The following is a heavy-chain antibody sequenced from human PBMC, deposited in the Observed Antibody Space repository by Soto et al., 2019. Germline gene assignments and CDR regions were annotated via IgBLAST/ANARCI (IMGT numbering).Heavy chain of an antibody. D-gene: IGHD5-12*01. J-gene: IGHJ4*02. CDR1: GDSVSSSSVT. CDR3: VRVIGNRWIDF. V-gene: IGHV6-1*01. Sequence: SQTLSLTCVISGDSVSSSSVTWNWIRQSPSRGLEWLGRTYYRSKWYNDYAESVKSRITINPDTSKNQFSLHLNSVTPEDTAVYYCVRVIGNRWIDFWGQGTLVTVSS. CDR2: TYYRSKWYN.